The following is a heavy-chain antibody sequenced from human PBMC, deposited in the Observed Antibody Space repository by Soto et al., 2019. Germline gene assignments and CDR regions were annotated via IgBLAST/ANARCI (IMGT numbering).Heavy chain of an antibody. V-gene: IGHV1-24*01. Sequence: ASVKVSCKVSGYTLTELSMHWVRQAPGKGLEWMGGFDPEDGETIYAQKFQGRVTMTEDTSTDTAYMELSSLRSEDTAVYYCATNFAGYSSSWKTFDYWGQGTLVTVSS. J-gene: IGHJ4*02. CDR1: GYTLTELS. CDR2: FDPEDGET. CDR3: ATNFAGYSSSWKTFDY. D-gene: IGHD6-6*01.